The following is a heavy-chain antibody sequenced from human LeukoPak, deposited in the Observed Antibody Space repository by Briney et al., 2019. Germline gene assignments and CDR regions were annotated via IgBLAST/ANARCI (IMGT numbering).Heavy chain of an antibody. D-gene: IGHD1-26*01. J-gene: IGHJ5*02. CDR3: AKDLVLWDLLYWFDP. V-gene: IGHV3-30*18. CDR1: GFTFSSYG. Sequence: QPGRSLRLSCAASGFTFSSYGMHWVRQAPGKGLEWVAVISSDGSNKYYADSVKGRFTISRDNSKNTLYLQMNSLRAEDTAVYYCAKDLVLWDLLYWFDPWGQGTLVTVSS. CDR2: ISSDGSNK.